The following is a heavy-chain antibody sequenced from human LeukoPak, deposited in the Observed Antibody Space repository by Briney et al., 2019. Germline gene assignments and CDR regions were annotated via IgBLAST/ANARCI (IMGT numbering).Heavy chain of an antibody. J-gene: IGHJ4*02. CDR2: IYYSGST. Sequence: NPSETLSLTCTVSGGSISSSSYYWGWIRQPPGKGLEWIGSIYYSGSTYYNPSLKSRVTISVDTSKNQFSLKLSSVTAADTAVYYCARQSVVVTAIPYYFDYWGQGTLVTVSS. V-gene: IGHV4-39*01. CDR3: ARQSVVVTAIPYYFDY. CDR1: GGSISSSSYY. D-gene: IGHD2-21*02.